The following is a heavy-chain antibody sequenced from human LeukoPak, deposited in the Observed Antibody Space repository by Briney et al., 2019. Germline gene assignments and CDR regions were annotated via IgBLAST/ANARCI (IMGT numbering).Heavy chain of an antibody. J-gene: IGHJ6*03. CDR1: GGSISSYY. Sequence: SETLSLTCTVSGGSISSYYWSWIRQPPGKGLEWIGYIYTSGSTNYNPSLKSRVTISVDTSKNQYSLKLSSVTAADTAVYYCARHWGYYYYYMDVWGKGTTVTVSS. CDR2: IYTSGST. V-gene: IGHV4-4*09. D-gene: IGHD3-16*01. CDR3: ARHWGYYYYYMDV.